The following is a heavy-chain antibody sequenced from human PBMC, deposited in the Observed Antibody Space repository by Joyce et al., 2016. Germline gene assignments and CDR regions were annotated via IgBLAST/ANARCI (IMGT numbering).Heavy chain of an antibody. CDR3: AREPWLSTRDAFDI. J-gene: IGHJ3*02. CDR1: GFTFSHSA. Sequence: QEQLVESGGGVVQPGRSLRLSCTASGFTFSHSAIHWVRQAPGKGLEWVAVIAFDGNNEDYGDSVKGRFTVRRDNSKNTAYLEMNNLRTDDTAVYYCAREPWLSTRDAFDIWGQGTLVTVSS. CDR2: IAFDGNNE. V-gene: IGHV3-30*04. D-gene: IGHD3-22*01.